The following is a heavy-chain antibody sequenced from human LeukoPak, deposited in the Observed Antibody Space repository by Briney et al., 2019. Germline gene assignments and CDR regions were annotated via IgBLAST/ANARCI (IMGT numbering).Heavy chain of an antibody. Sequence: SVKVSCKASGGTFSSYAISWVRQAPGQGLEWTGGIIPIFGTANYAQKFQGRVTITADESTSTAYMELSSLRSEDTAVYYCARRVTYYGSGSYLDYYYGMDVWGKGTTVTVSS. D-gene: IGHD3-10*01. V-gene: IGHV1-69*13. J-gene: IGHJ6*04. CDR1: GGTFSSYA. CDR2: IIPIFGTA. CDR3: ARRVTYYGSGSYLDYYYGMDV.